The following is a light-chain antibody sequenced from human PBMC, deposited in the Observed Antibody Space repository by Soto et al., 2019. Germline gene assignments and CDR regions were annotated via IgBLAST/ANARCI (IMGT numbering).Light chain of an antibody. V-gene: IGKV3-11*01. CDR1: QNVNYY. CDR2: DAS. J-gene: IGKJ5*01. CDR3: QQYGTSPIT. Sequence: NVLTQSPATLALSPGARATLYCRASQNVNYYLAWYQQKPGQPPRLLIYDASKRATGTPVRFSGSGSGTDFTLTISSLEPEDFAVYYCQQYGTSPITFGQGTRLEIK.